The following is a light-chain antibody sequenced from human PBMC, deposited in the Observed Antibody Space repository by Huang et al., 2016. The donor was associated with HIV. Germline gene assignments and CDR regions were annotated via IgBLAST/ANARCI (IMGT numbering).Light chain of an antibody. CDR1: QSISSY. J-gene: IGKJ4*01. Sequence: DIQMTQSPSSLSASVGDRVTITCRASQSISSYLNWYQQKPGKAPKLLIYAASSLQSWVPPRFSGSGSGTDFTLTISSLQPEDFATYYRQQSYRTLALTFGGGTKVEIK. V-gene: IGKV1-39*01. CDR3: QQSYRTLALT. CDR2: AAS.